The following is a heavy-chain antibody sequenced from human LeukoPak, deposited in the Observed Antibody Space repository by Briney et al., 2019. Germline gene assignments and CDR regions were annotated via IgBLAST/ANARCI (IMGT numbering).Heavy chain of an antibody. J-gene: IGHJ3*02. V-gene: IGHV3-21*01. D-gene: IGHD3-3*01. Sequence: GGSLRLSCAAPGFTFSSYGMNWVRQAPGKGLEWVSSISISSNYIYYTDSVKGRFTISRDNAKNSLYLQMNSLRAEDTAVYYCARGSRFGVVERDAFDIWGQGTMVTVSS. CDR3: ARGSRFGVVERDAFDI. CDR1: GFTFSSYG. CDR2: ISISSNYI.